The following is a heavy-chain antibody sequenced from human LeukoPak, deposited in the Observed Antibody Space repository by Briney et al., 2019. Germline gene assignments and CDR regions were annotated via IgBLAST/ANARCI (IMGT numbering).Heavy chain of an antibody. Sequence: PSETLSLTCTVPGGSISSYYWSWLRQPPRKGLGWLGYIYYSGSTNYNPSLKSRVTISVDTSKNQFSLKLSSVTAADTAVYYCARGPTTVVTPGKMYYYGMDVWGQGTTVTVSS. V-gene: IGHV4-59*01. J-gene: IGHJ6*02. D-gene: IGHD4-23*01. CDR2: IYYSGST. CDR3: ARGPTTVVTPGKMYYYGMDV. CDR1: GGSISSYY.